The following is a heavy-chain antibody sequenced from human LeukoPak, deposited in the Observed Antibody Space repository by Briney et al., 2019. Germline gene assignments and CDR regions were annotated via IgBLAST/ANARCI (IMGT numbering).Heavy chain of an antibody. CDR3: ARDLIYCSGGSCYSVAFDP. CDR2: INPNSGGT. Sequence: GASVKVSCKASGYTFTGYYMHWVRQAPGQGLEWMGWINPNSGGTNYAQKFQGRVTMTRDTSISTAYMELSRLRSDDTAVYCCARDLIYCSGGSCYSVAFDPWGQGTLVTVSS. D-gene: IGHD2-15*01. V-gene: IGHV1-2*02. CDR1: GYTFTGYY. J-gene: IGHJ5*02.